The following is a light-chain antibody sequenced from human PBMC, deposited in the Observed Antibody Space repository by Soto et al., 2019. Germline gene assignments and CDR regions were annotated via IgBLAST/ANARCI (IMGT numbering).Light chain of an antibody. V-gene: IGLV2-11*01. CDR2: DVN. CDR1: SSDVGGYNY. CDR3: CSYAGSYTLV. J-gene: IGLJ1*01. Sequence: QSALTQPRSVSGSPGQSVTISCTGTSSDVGGYNYVSWYQQHPGKAPKLMIYDVNKRPSGVPDRFSGSKSGNTASLTISGLQAEDEADCYCCSYAGSYTLVFGTGTKVTVL.